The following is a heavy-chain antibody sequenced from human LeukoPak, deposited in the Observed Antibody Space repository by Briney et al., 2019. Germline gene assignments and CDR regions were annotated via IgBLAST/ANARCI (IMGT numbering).Heavy chain of an antibody. J-gene: IGHJ6*02. CDR1: GFTFSSYG. D-gene: IGHD2-2*01. CDR2: IWYDGSNK. CDR3: ARDGYIVVVPAASYYYYGMDV. Sequence: GGSLRLSCAASGFTFSSYGMHWVRQAPGKGLEWVAVIWYDGSNKYYADSVKGRFTISRDNSKNTLYLHMNSLRAEDTAVYYCARDGYIVVVPAASYYYYGMDVWGQGTTVTVSS. V-gene: IGHV3-33*01.